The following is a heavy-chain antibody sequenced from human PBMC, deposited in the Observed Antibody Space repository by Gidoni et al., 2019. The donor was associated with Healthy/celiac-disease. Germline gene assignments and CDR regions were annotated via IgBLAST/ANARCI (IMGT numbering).Heavy chain of an antibody. CDR3: ARGVGGIVGATMGVY. Sequence: QVQLVQSGAQVTKPGASVKVSCKASGSTFTSYDINWVRQATGQVLEWMGWMNPNSGNTGYGQKFQGRVTMTSNTSISTAYMELRSLGAEDTAVYYCARGVGGIVGATMGVYWGQGTLVTVSS. CDR2: MNPNSGNT. CDR1: GSTFTSYD. J-gene: IGHJ4*02. D-gene: IGHD1-26*01. V-gene: IGHV1-8*01.